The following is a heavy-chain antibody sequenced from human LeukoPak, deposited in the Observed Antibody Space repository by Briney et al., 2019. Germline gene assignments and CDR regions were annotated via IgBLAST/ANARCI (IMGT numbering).Heavy chain of an antibody. CDR1: GYTFTSYG. Sequence: GASVKVSCKASGYTFTSYGISWVRQAPGQGLEWMGWISAYNGNTNYAQKLQGRVTMTTDTSTSTAYMELRSLRSDDTAVYYCARAPLYYYDSSGYYYFDYWGRGTLVTVSS. CDR3: ARAPLYYYDSSGYYYFDY. D-gene: IGHD3-22*01. CDR2: ISAYNGNT. V-gene: IGHV1-18*01. J-gene: IGHJ4*02.